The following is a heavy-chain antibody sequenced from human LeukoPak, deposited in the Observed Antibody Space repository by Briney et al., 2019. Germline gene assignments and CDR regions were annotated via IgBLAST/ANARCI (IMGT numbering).Heavy chain of an antibody. CDR2: ISSSGSTI. CDR3: ARGKYSFDY. J-gene: IGHJ4*02. V-gene: IGHV3-11*01. Sequence: GGSLRLSCAASGFTFSDSYMSWIRQAPGKGLEYISYISSSGSTIYYADSVKGRFTLTRDNAKKPLSLEVNSLRGEDTAVYYCARGKYSFDYQGQGTLVTVSS. CDR1: GFTFSDSY.